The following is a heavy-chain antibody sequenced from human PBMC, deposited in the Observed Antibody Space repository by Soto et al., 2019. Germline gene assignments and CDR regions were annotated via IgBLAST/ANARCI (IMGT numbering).Heavy chain of an antibody. CDR2: IYPGDSDT. CDR3: ARMDLIYCSSTSCPFDP. D-gene: IGHD2-2*01. J-gene: IGHJ5*02. CDR1: GYSFTSYW. Sequence: EVQLVQSGAEVKKPGESLKISCKGSGYSFTSYWIGWVRQMPGKGLEWMGIIYPGDSDTRYSPSFQGQVTISADKSISTAYLQWSSLKASDTAMYYCARMDLIYCSSTSCPFDPWGQGTLVTVSS. V-gene: IGHV5-51*01.